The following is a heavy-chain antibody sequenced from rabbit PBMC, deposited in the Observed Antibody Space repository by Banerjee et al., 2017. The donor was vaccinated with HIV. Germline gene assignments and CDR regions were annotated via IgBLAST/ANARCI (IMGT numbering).Heavy chain of an antibody. CDR2: INTGSSGNT. V-gene: IGHV1S45*01. CDR3: ARGGIYNTYGYTYFSL. D-gene: IGHD6-1*01. CDR1: GFSY. Sequence: QEQLVESGGGLVQPEGSLTLTCTASGFSYMCWVRQAPGKGLEWIGCINTGSSGNTYYASWAKGRFTISKTSSTTVTLQMTSLTAADTATYFCARGGIYNTYGYTYFSLWGPGTLVTVS. J-gene: IGHJ4*01.